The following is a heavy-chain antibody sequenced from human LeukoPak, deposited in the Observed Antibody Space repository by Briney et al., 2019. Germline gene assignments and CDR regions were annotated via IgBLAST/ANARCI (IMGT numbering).Heavy chain of an antibody. CDR2: INHSGST. V-gene: IGHV4-34*01. Sequence: TLSLTCXXXGGSFSGYYWSWIRQPPGKGLEWIGEINHSGSTNYNPSLKSRVTISVDTSKNQFSLKLSSVTAADTAVYYCARGRGYSYGYAPAEYFQHWGQGTLVTVSS. CDR3: ARGRGYSYGYAPAEYFQH. CDR1: GGSFSGYY. D-gene: IGHD5-18*01. J-gene: IGHJ1*01.